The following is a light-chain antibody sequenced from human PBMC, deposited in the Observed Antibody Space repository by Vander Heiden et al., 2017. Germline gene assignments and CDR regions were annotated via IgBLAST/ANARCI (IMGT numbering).Light chain of an antibody. V-gene: IGKV1-39*01. Sequence: IQVDQFPSSMSASIGDRITITCRASQNIRRYLAWYQQRPGKAPKLLIYAASSLQTGVPSRFSGSGSGTDFTLNISSLQPEDFATYYCQHSYSTPPWTFGPGTQLEIK. CDR3: QHSYSTPPWT. CDR1: QNIRRY. J-gene: IGKJ1*01. CDR2: AAS.